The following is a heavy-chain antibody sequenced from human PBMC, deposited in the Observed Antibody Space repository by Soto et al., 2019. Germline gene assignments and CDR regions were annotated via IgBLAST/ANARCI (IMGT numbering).Heavy chain of an antibody. D-gene: IGHD3-3*01. V-gene: IGHV4-59*08. CDR3: ARHIPFPSYYDFWSGSHGAFDI. Sequence: SETLSLTCTVSGGSISSYYWSWIRQPPGKGLEWIGYIYYSGSTNYNPSLKSRVTISVDTSKNQFSLKLSSVTAADTAVYYCARHIPFPSYYDFWSGSHGAFDIWGQGTMVTVSS. CDR2: IYYSGST. J-gene: IGHJ3*02. CDR1: GGSISSYY.